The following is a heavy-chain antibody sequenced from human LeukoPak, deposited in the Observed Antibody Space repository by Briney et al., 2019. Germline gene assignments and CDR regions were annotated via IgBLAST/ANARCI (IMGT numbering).Heavy chain of an antibody. CDR1: GGTFSSYA. V-gene: IGHV1-69*04. CDR2: IIPILGIA. J-gene: IGHJ6*02. Sequence: GASVKVSCKASGGTFSSYAISWVRQAPGQGLEWVGRIIPILGIANYAQKFQGRVTITADKSTSTAYMELSSLRSEDTAVYYCARVAKYYYYYGMDVWGQGTTVTASS. CDR3: ARVAKYYYYYGMDV.